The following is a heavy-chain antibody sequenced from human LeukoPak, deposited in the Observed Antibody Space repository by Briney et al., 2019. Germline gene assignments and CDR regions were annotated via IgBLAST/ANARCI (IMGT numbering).Heavy chain of an antibody. J-gene: IGHJ4*02. CDR1: GFTFNIYT. CDR3: ARDLIGGNAYDY. Sequence: AGGSLRLSCAASGFTFNIYTITWVRQAPGKGLEWVSSISSNSIYIYYADAVKGRFTVSRDNAKNSLYLQMNTLRADDTGVYYCARDLIGGNAYDYWGQGALVTVSS. CDR2: ISSNSIYI. D-gene: IGHD2-15*01. V-gene: IGHV3-21*01.